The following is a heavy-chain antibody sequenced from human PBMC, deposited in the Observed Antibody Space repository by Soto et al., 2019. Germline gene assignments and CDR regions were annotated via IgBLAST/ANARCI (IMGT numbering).Heavy chain of an antibody. CDR1: GFTFSSYA. Sequence: GGSLRLSCAASGFTFSSYAMHWVRQAPGKGLEWVAVISYDGSNKYYTDSVKGRFTISRDNSKNTRYLQMNSLRAEDKAVDYCARGPIVVVITHYFDYWGQGTLVTVSS. CDR3: ARGPIVVVITHYFDY. J-gene: IGHJ4*02. CDR2: ISYDGSNK. D-gene: IGHD3-22*01. V-gene: IGHV3-30-3*01.